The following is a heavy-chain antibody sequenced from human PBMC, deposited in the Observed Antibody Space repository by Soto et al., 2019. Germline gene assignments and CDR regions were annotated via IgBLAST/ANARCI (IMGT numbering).Heavy chain of an antibody. CDR2: TDSDGSFT. CDR1: GFTFSNYW. Sequence: GGSLRLSCIASGFTFSNYWMHWVRQTPEKGLVWISHTDSDGSFTTYADSVKGRFTISRDNAKNTLYLQMNSLRAEDTAVYYCAKDQGSSWYEIDYWGQGTLVTVSS. CDR3: AKDQGSSWYEIDY. D-gene: IGHD6-13*01. V-gene: IGHV3-74*01. J-gene: IGHJ4*02.